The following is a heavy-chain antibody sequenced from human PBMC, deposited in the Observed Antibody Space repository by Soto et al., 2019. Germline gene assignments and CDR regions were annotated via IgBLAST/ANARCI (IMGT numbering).Heavy chain of an antibody. D-gene: IGHD6-13*01. J-gene: IGHJ3*02. CDR1: GGSISSGGYY. CDR3: ASGRRGSWYEAREAFDI. CDR2: IYYSGST. V-gene: IGHV4-31*03. Sequence: PSETLSLTCTVSGGSISSGGYYWSWIRQHPGKGLEWIGYIYYSGSTYYNPSLKSRVTISVDTSKNQFSLKLSSVTAADTAVYYCASGRRGSWYEAREAFDIWGQGTMVTVSS.